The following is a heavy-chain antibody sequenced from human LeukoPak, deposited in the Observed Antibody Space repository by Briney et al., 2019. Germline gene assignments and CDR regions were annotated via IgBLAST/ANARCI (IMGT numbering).Heavy chain of an antibody. CDR3: ARHHSALNWFDP. CDR2: VYHTGII. CDR1: GDSITSGTYY. Sequence: PAETLSLTCTVSGDSITSGTYYWDWIRQAPGKGLEWIGNVYHTGIIYYNPSLGSRVTMSVDTSKNQFSLKLNSLTAADTAVYYCARHHSALNWFDPWGQGTLVTVSS. J-gene: IGHJ5*02. D-gene: IGHD2-15*01. V-gene: IGHV4-39*01.